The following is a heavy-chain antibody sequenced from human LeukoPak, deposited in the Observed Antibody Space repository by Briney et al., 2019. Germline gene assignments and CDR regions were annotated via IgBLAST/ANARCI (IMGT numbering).Heavy chain of an antibody. V-gene: IGHV3-7*01. J-gene: IGHJ6*02. CDR1: GFTFSSYW. Sequence: GGSLRLSCAASGFTFSSYWMSWVRQAPGKGLEWVANIKQEGSEKYYVDSVKGRFTISRDNAKSSLYLQMNSLRAEDTAVYYCARLSSGWPYYYYGMGVWGQGTTVTVSS. CDR2: IKQEGSEK. CDR3: ARLSSGWPYYYYGMGV. D-gene: IGHD6-19*01.